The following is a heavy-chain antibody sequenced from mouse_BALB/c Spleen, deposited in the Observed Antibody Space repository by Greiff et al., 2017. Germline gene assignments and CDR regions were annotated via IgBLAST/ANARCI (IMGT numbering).Heavy chain of an antibody. CDR2: IYPGNSDT. J-gene: IGHJ1*01. CDR1: GYSFTSYW. Sequence: VHVKQSGTVLARPGASVKMSCKASGYSFTSYWMHWVKQRPGQGLEWIGAIYPGNSDTSYNQKFKGKAKLTAVTSASTAYMELSSLTNEDSAVYYCTRGKGYYYVSSYDWYFDVWGAGTTVTVSS. CDR3: TRGKGYYYVSSYDWYFDV. V-gene: IGHV1-5*01. D-gene: IGHD1-1*01.